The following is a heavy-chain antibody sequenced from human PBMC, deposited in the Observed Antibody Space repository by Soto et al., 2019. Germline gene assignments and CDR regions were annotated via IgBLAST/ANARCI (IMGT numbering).Heavy chain of an antibody. V-gene: IGHV1-69*02. CDR1: GDTFTFYS. CDR3: ASSYGSGYRAFDY. D-gene: IGHD3-10*01. Sequence: QVQLVQSGAEVKKPGSSVRVSCKASGDTFTFYSINWVRQAPGLGLEWMGRINPILSMSNYAQRFQGRGTXTXDXXTSTAYMELSSLRSEDTAMYYCASSYGSGYRAFDYWGQGALVTVSS. J-gene: IGHJ4*02. CDR2: INPILSMS.